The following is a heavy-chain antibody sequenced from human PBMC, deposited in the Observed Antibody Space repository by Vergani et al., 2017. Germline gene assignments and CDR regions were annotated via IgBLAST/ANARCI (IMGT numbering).Heavy chain of an antibody. D-gene: IGHD3-10*01. Sequence: QVQLQESGPGLVKPSETLSLTCTVSGGSISSYYWSWIRQPPGKGLEWIGYIYYSGSTNYNPSLKSRVTISVDTSKNQFSLKLSSVTAADTAVYCCTRVGGRGFFDYWGQGTLVTVSS. CDR2: IYYSGST. CDR3: TRVGGRGFFDY. V-gene: IGHV4-59*01. J-gene: IGHJ4*02. CDR1: GGSISSYY.